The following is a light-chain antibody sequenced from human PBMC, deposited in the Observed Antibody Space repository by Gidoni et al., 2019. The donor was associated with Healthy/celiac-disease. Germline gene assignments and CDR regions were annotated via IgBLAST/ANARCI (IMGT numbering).Light chain of an antibody. V-gene: IGKV4-1*01. CDR3: QQYYSTPFT. J-gene: IGKJ3*01. Sequence: DIVMAQSPASLAVSLSERATIHCQSSQSVLYSSNNKNYLAWYQQKPGQPPKLLMYLASTRESGGPDRISGSGSGTDFTLTSSSLQAEDVAVYYCQQYYSTPFTFGPGTKVDIK. CDR2: LAS. CDR1: QSVLYSSNNKNY.